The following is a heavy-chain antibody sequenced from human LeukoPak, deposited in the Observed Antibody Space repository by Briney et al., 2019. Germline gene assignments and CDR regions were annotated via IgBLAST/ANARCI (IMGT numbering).Heavy chain of an antibody. CDR3: ARDLGRVVRGISDYYYYVDV. Sequence: SVKVSCKASGGTFSSYAISWVRQAPGQGLEWMGGIIPIFGTANYAQKFQGRVTITTDESTSTAYMELSSLRSEDTAVYYCARDLGRVVRGISDYYYYVDVWGKGTTVTVSS. CDR1: GGTFSSYA. V-gene: IGHV1-69*05. D-gene: IGHD3-10*01. J-gene: IGHJ6*03. CDR2: IIPIFGTA.